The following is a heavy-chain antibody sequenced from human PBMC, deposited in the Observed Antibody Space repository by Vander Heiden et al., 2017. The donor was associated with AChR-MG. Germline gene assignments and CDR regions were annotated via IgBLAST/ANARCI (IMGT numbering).Heavy chain of an antibody. Sequence: EVQLVESGGGLVQPGGSLRLSCAASGFTFSNDWMTWVRQAPGKGLEWVASIRQDGSDKYYVDPVRGRFTISRDNAKNSLYLQMSSLRVEDTAVYYCARGDSDPWGQGALVTVSS. CDR1: GFTFSNDW. J-gene: IGHJ5*02. V-gene: IGHV3-7*01. CDR2: IRQDGSDK. CDR3: ARGDSDP. D-gene: IGHD3-22*01.